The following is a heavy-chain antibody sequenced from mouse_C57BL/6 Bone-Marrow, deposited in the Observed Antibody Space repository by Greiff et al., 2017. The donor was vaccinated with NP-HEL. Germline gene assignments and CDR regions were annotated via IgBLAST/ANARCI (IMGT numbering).Heavy chain of an antibody. J-gene: IGHJ4*01. D-gene: IGHD1-1*01. CDR1: GYSITSGYY. Sequence: EVHLVESGPGLVKPSQSLSLTCSVTGYSITSGYYWNWIRQFPGNKLEWMGYISYDGSNNYNPSLKNRISITRDTSKNQFFLKLNSVTTEDTATYYCARGNYYGSPYAMDYWGQGTSVTVSS. CDR3: ARGNYYGSPYAMDY. V-gene: IGHV3-6*01. CDR2: ISYDGSN.